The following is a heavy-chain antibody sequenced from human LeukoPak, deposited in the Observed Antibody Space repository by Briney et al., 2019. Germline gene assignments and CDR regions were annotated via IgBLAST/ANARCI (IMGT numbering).Heavy chain of an antibody. J-gene: IGHJ3*02. CDR2: IDARSGIT. CDR1: GFTFNRHT. CDR3: ARTYDFGRGPPGDAFDN. Sequence: PGGSLRLSCAASGFTFNRHTMNWVRQAPGKGPEWVSYIDARSGITYYADSVQGRFTISRDDARESVFLQMDGLRVDDTAVYYCARTYDFGRGPPGDAFDNWGPGTWVIVSS. V-gene: IGHV3-48*04. D-gene: IGHD3-3*01.